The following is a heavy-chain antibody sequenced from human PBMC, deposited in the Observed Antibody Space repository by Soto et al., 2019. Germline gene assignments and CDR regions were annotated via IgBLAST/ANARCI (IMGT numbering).Heavy chain of an antibody. J-gene: IGHJ4*02. CDR2: TYYRSKWYN. CDR1: GESVXSNSAA. D-gene: IGHD5-12*01. V-gene: IGHV6-1*01. Sequence: SQTLSLTCGISGESVXSNSAAWNWIRQSTSRGLEWLGRTYYRSKWYNDYAGSVKSRITINPDTSKNQFSLQLNSVTPEDTAVYYCARGSSYSGYDYLYYFGYSGQGTLVTVSS. CDR3: ARGSSYSGYDYLYYFGY.